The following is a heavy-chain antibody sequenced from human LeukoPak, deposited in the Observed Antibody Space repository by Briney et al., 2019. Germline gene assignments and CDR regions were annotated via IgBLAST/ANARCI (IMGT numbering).Heavy chain of an antibody. J-gene: IGHJ3*02. D-gene: IGHD2-8*01. CDR2: IRYDGSNK. CDR1: GFTFSSYS. CDR3: AKDGVGGQGAFDI. Sequence: GSLRLSCAASGFTFSSYSMNWVRQAPGKGLEWVAFIRYDGSNKYYADSVKGRFTISRDNSKNTLYLQMNSLRAEDTAVYYCAKDGVGGQGAFDIWGQGTMVTVSS. V-gene: IGHV3-30*02.